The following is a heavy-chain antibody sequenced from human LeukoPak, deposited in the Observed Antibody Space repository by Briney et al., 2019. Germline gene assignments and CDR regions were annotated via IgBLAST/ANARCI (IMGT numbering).Heavy chain of an antibody. V-gene: IGHV4-59*01. CDR3: ARIKGKTSGSYYFDN. CDR1: GDSISTYY. Sequence: PSETLSLTCTVSGDSISTYYWSWVRQPPGKGLEWIGCIYYSGSTIYNPSLKSRVTISVDTSKNQFSLKLSSVTAADTAVYYCARIKGKTSGSYYFDNWGQGTLVTVSS. D-gene: IGHD1-26*01. J-gene: IGHJ4*02. CDR2: IYYSGST.